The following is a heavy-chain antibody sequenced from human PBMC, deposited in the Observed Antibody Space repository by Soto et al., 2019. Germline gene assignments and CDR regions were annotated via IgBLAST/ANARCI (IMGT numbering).Heavy chain of an antibody. D-gene: IGHD3-3*01. CDR1: GGSISSGGYY. V-gene: IGHV4-31*03. Sequence: QVQMQESGPGLVKTSQTLSLTCTVSGGSISSGGYYWSWIRQHPGKGLEWIGYIYYSGSTYYNPSLKSRVTISVDTSKNQFSMKLSSVTAADTAVYYCARVDATIFRFLEWLPPHFDFWGLGTLVTVSS. CDR3: ARVDATIFRFLEWLPPHFDF. CDR2: IYYSGST. J-gene: IGHJ4*02.